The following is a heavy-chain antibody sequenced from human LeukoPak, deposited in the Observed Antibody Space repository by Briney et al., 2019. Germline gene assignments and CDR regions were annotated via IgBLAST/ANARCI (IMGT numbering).Heavy chain of an antibody. Sequence: PSETLSLTCTVSGGSISSYYWSWIRQPPGKVLEWIGSIYYSGSTYYNPSLKSRVTISVDTSKNQFSLKLSSVTAADTAVYYCARWRRYYDSSGYYRSPIRDAFDIWGQGTMVTVSS. J-gene: IGHJ3*02. CDR1: GGSISSYY. CDR3: ARWRRYYDSSGYYRSPIRDAFDI. CDR2: IYYSGST. V-gene: IGHV4-39*01. D-gene: IGHD3-22*01.